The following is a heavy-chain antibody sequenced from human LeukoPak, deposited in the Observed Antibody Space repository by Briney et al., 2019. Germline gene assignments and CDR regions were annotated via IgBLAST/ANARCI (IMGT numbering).Heavy chain of an antibody. D-gene: IGHD2-8*01. CDR3: GREDRIVLGNDALDI. J-gene: IGHJ3*02. CDR1: GFTFSSYW. CDR2: IKQDGSEK. V-gene: IGHV3-7*01. Sequence: GGSLRLSCAASGFTFSSYWMSWVRQAPGKGLEWVANIKQDGSEKYYADSVKGRFTISRDNAKNTVSLQMNSLRGEDTAVYYCGREDRIVLGNDALDIWGQGTMVTVSS.